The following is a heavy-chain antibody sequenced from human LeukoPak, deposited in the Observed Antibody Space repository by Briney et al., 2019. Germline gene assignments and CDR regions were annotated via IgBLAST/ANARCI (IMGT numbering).Heavy chain of an antibody. Sequence: SETLSLTCTVSGGSIGSSRYYWGWIRQPPGKGLEWIGSIYFRGSTDYNPLLKSRVTIFVDTPRNQFSLKLSSVTAADTAVYYCARLDCSGGSCYRPYYFDYWGQGTLVTVSS. CDR2: IYFRGST. V-gene: IGHV4-39*01. J-gene: IGHJ4*02. D-gene: IGHD2-15*01. CDR1: GGSIGSSRYY. CDR3: ARLDCSGGSCYRPYYFDY.